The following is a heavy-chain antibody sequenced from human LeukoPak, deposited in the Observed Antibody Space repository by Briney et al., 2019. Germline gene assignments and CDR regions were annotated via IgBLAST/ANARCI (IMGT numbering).Heavy chain of an antibody. CDR3: ARDRAVAGLIYY. CDR1: GFTFSSYA. D-gene: IGHD6-19*01. CDR2: ISYDGSNK. Sequence: GRSLRLSCAASGFTFSSYAMHWVRQAPGKGLEWVAVISYDGSNKYYADSVKGRFTISRDNSKNTLYLQMNSLRAEDTAVYYCARDRAVAGLIYYWGQGTLVTVSS. V-gene: IGHV3-30*04. J-gene: IGHJ4*02.